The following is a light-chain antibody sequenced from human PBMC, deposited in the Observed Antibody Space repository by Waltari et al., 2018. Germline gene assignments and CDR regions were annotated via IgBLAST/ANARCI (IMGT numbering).Light chain of an antibody. V-gene: IGLV3-19*01. CDR1: SLRTYS. CDR2: STA. Sequence: SSELTQDPAVSVALGQTVRITCQGDSLRTYSADWYQQRPGQAPFLVLFSTAARPSGIPDRFSGSSSRDTASLTITGTQAEDEADYYCASRDPTANAVVFGGGTKLTVL. J-gene: IGLJ2*01. CDR3: ASRDPTANAVV.